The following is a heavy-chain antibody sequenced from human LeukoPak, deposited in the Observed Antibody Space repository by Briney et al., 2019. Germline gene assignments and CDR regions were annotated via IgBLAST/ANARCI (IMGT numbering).Heavy chain of an antibody. CDR2: IKQDGSEK. CDR3: LRGELTPGVGY. Sequence: GGSLRLSCAASGFTFSSYWMSWVRQAPGKGLEWVANIKQDGSEKYYVDSVKGRFTISRDNAKNSLYLQMNSLRADDTGIFYCLRGELTPGVGYWGQGTLVTVSS. J-gene: IGHJ4*02. D-gene: IGHD3-10*01. CDR1: GFTFSSYW. V-gene: IGHV3-7*01.